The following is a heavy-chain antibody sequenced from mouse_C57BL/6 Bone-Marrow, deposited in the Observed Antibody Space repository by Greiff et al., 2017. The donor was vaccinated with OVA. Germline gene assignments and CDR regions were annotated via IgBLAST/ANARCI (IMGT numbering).Heavy chain of an antibody. J-gene: IGHJ2*01. CDR1: GFSLTSYA. Sequence: VKLQESGPGLVAPSQSLSITCTVSGFSLTSYAISWVRQPPGKGLEWLGVIWTGGGTNYNSALKSRLSISKDNSKSQVFLKMNSLQTDDTARYYCARNLRYYGSSYFDYWGQGTTLTVSS. D-gene: IGHD1-1*01. CDR2: IWTGGGT. V-gene: IGHV2-9-1*01. CDR3: ARNLRYYGSSYFDY.